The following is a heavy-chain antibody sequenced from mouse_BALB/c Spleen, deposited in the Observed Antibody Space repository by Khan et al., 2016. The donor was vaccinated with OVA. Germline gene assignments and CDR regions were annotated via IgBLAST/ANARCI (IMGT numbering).Heavy chain of an antibody. J-gene: IGHJ4*01. CDR2: INPRSGYT. D-gene: IGHD2-14*01. Sequence: QEQLKQSGAELARPGASVKMSCKASGYTFSSHTMHWVKQRPGQGLEWIGYINPRSGYTQYNQKFNDKATLTADISSSTAYMQPSSLTSEDSAVYYCARRTTEYALDYWGQGTSVTVSS. CDR3: ARRTTEYALDY. V-gene: IGHV1-4*01. CDR1: GYTFSSHT.